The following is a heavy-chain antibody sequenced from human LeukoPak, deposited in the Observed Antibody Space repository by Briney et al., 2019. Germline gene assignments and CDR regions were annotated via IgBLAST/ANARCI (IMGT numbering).Heavy chain of an antibody. V-gene: IGHV3-23*01. CDR2: ISGGGAKR. Sequence: GGSLRLSCAASGFTFDNYAMNWVRQAPGKGLEWVSYISGGGAKRHYSDSVKGRFTISRDNPKNTLYLQIDNLRAEDTAMYYCAKCSAGYYNDAFDIWGRGIMVTVSS. D-gene: IGHD3-10*02. CDR1: GFTFDNYA. CDR3: AKCSAGYYNDAFDI. J-gene: IGHJ3*02.